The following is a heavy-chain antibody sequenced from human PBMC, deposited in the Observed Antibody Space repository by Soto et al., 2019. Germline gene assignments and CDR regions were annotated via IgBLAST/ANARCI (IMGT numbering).Heavy chain of an antibody. D-gene: IGHD3-3*01. J-gene: IGHJ4*02. V-gene: IGHV4-39*01. CDR1: GGSISSSSYY. Sequence: SETLSLTCTVSGGSISSSSYYWGWIRQPPGKGLEWIGSIYYSGSTYYNPSLKSRVTISVDTSNNQFSLNLSSVTAADTAVYYCVRHIQYHDFWSGYSKKLFSAGADYWPQGTLVTVSS. CDR3: VRHIQYHDFWSGYSKKLFSAGADY. CDR2: IYYSGST.